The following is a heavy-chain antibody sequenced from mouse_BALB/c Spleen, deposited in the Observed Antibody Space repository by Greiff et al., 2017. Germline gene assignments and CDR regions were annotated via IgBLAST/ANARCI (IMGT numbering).Heavy chain of an antibody. J-gene: IGHJ4*01. D-gene: IGHD1-1*01. CDR1: GYSITSDYA. V-gene: IGHV3-2*02. CDR3: ASSYEDYAMDY. Sequence: EVQLQESGPGLVKPSQSLSLTCTVTGYSITSDYAWNWIRQFPGNKLEWMGYISYSGSTSYNPSLKSRISITRDTSKNQFFLQLNSVTTEDTATYYCASSYEDYAMDYWGQGTSVTVSS. CDR2: ISYSGST.